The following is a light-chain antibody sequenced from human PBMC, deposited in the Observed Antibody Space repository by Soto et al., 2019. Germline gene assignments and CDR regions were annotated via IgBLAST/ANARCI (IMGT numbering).Light chain of an antibody. V-gene: IGKV1-12*01. Sequence: DIQMTQSPSSVSASVGDSVAISCRASQRISSWLAWYQQKPGKAPTLLIYAASSLQSGVPSRFSGSGSGTDFTLTISSLQPEDFATYYCQQSYSTPLTFGGGTKVEIK. CDR1: QRISSW. CDR2: AAS. J-gene: IGKJ4*01. CDR3: QQSYSTPLT.